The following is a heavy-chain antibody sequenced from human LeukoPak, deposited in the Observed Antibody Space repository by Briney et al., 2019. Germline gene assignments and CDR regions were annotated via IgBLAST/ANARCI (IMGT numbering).Heavy chain of an antibody. J-gene: IGHJ4*02. CDR2: IRSKANSYAT. D-gene: IGHD1-26*01. CDR3: TSFPRGGSYYCDY. CDR1: GFTFSNYW. Sequence: GGSLRLSCAASGFTFSNYWMHWVRQASGKGLEWVGRIRSKANSYATAYAASVKGRFTISRDDSKNTAYLQMNSLKTEDTAVYYCTSFPRGGSYYCDYWGQGTLVTVSS. V-gene: IGHV3-73*01.